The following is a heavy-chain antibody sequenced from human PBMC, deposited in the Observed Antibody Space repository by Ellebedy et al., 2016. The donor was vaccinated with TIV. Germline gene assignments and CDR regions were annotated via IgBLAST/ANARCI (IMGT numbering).Heavy chain of an antibody. Sequence: MPSETLSLTCTVSGGAISGSSYYWGWIRQHPGKGQKGSGYSYYTGSTYYNPSLKSRLIKSVDTSNNQFSLKLTSVTAADTAVYYCARGRWLQPYFHYWGQGTPVTVSS. J-gene: IGHJ4*02. D-gene: IGHD5-24*01. CDR2: SYYTGST. V-gene: IGHV4-31*03. CDR3: ARGRWLQPYFHY. CDR1: GGAISGSSYY.